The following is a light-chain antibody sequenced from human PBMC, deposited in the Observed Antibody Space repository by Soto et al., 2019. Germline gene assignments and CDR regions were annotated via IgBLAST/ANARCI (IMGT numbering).Light chain of an antibody. CDR3: GADHGSGSNFVV. CDR1: SGYSNYK. CDR2: VGTGGIVG. J-gene: IGLJ2*01. Sequence: QLVLTQPPSASASLGASVTLTCTLSSGYSNYKVDWYQQRPGKGPRFVMRVGTGGIVGYKGDGIPDRFSVLGSGLNRYLTIKNIQEEDESDYHCGADHGSGSNFVVFGGGTKVTVL. V-gene: IGLV9-49*01.